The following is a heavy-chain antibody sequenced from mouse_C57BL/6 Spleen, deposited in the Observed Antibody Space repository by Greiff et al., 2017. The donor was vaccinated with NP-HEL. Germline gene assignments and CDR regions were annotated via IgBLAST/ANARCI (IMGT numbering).Heavy chain of an antibody. J-gene: IGHJ4*01. CDR3: ARNDGRTAGAMDY. Sequence: QVHVKQSGAELVKPGASVKISCKASGYAFSSYWMNWVKQRPGKGLAWIGQIYPGDGDTNYNGKFKGKATLTAAKSSSTAYMQLSSLTSEDSAVYFWARNDGRTAGAMDYWGQGTSVTVAS. CDR2: IYPGDGDT. V-gene: IGHV1-80*01. D-gene: IGHD2-3*01. CDR1: GYAFSSYW.